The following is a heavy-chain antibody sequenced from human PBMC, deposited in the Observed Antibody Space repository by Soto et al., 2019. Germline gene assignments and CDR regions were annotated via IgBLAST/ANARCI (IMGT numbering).Heavy chain of an antibody. CDR1: GFTVSSNY. CDR2: IYSGGST. V-gene: IGHV3-66*01. CDR3: ARDKHDNWNYLGFHGMDV. D-gene: IGHD1-7*01. J-gene: IGHJ6*02. Sequence: EVQLVESGGGLVQPGGSLRLSCAASGFTVSSNYMSWVRQAPGKGLEWVSVIYSGGSTYYADSVKGRFTISRDNSKNTLYLQMNSLRAEDTAVYYCARDKHDNWNYLGFHGMDVWGQGTTVTVSS.